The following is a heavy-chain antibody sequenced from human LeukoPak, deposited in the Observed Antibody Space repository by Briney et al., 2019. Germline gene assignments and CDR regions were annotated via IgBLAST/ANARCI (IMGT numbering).Heavy chain of an antibody. CDR1: GFTFSSYA. D-gene: IGHD6-19*01. V-gene: IGHV3-30-3*01. Sequence: PGGSLRLSCAASGFTFSSYAMHWVRQAPGKGLEWVAVISYDGSNKYYADSVKGRFTISRDNSKNTLYLQMNSLRAEDTAVYYCARDGPGYSSGWYRARPQYFDYWGQGTLVTVSS. CDR3: ARDGPGYSSGWYRARPQYFDY. J-gene: IGHJ4*02. CDR2: ISYDGSNK.